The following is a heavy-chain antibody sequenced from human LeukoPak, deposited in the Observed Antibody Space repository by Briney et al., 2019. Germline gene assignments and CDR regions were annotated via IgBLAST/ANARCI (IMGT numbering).Heavy chain of an antibody. CDR1: GVSFSGYY. CDR2: INHSGST. D-gene: IGHD5-12*01. J-gene: IGHJ3*02. CDR3: ARSGPENAFDI. Sequence: SGTLSLTSAVYGVSFSGYYWSWIRQPPGQGLEWIGEINHSGSTNYNPSLKSRVTISVDTSKNQFSLKLSSVTAADTAVYYCARSGPENAFDIWGQGTMVTVSS. V-gene: IGHV4-34*01.